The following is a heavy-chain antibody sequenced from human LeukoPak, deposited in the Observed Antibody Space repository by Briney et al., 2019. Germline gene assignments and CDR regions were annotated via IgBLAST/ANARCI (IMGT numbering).Heavy chain of an antibody. CDR2: XXPXXGNT. CDR1: GYTFTSYF. CDR3: ARDLAYYYGSGNFYSRDY. Sequence: ASVKVSCKASGYTFTSYFMHWVRXAPGQGLEWMXXXXPXXGNTNYAQKFQGRVTMTRDTSTSTVYMELSSLRSEDTAFYYCARDLAYYYGSGNFYSRDYWGQGTLITVSS. D-gene: IGHD3-10*01. J-gene: IGHJ4*02. V-gene: IGHV1-46*01.